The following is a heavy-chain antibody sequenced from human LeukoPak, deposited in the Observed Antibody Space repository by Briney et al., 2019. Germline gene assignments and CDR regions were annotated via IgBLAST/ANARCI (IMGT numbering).Heavy chain of an antibody. J-gene: IGHJ4*02. Sequence: GGSLRLSCAASGFTFSSYSMNWVRQAPGKGLEWVSSIGSSGSYIYYADSLTGRFTISRDNAKNSLYLQMNSLRAEDTAMYYCARGPLGDFDYWGQGTLVTVSS. D-gene: IGHD3-16*01. CDR2: IGSSGSYI. CDR1: GFTFSSYS. CDR3: ARGPLGDFDY. V-gene: IGHV3-21*01.